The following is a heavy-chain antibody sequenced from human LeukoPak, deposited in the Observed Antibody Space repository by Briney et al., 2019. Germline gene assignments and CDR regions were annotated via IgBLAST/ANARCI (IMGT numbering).Heavy chain of an antibody. CDR2: IRSQAHNHAT. J-gene: IGHJ6*02. V-gene: IGHV3-73*01. CDR1: GFIFSDFA. Sequence: GGSLKLSCAASGFIFSDFAMVWVRQASGKGLEWVGHIRSQAHNHATTYAASVKDRFTISRDDSKTTTFLEMSSLNAEDTAVYYCGRDYYYAIDVWGQGTTVTVSS. CDR3: GRDYYYAIDV.